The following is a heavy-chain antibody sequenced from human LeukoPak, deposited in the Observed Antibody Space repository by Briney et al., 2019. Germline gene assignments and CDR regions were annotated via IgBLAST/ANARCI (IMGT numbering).Heavy chain of an antibody. CDR3: AWHYVWGRFDS. D-gene: IGHD3-16*01. V-gene: IGHV4-34*01. Sequence: SETLSLTCGVSGGSFTNQFWTWIRQAPGQGLEWIGDINHNRVTNYNPSLKSRVTISADTSNSLSLRSVTAADTAVYFCAWHYVWGRFDSWGQETLVTVSS. CDR2: INHNRVT. J-gene: IGHJ4*02. CDR1: GGSFTNQF.